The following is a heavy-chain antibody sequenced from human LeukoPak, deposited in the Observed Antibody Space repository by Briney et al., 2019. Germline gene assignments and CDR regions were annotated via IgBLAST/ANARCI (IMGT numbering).Heavy chain of an antibody. CDR3: ARDPGREFDY. J-gene: IGHJ4*02. CDR2: IWYDGSNK. V-gene: IGHV3-33*01. CDR1: GFTFSSYG. D-gene: IGHD1-26*01. Sequence: PGRSLRLSCAASGFTFSSYGMHWVRQAPGKGLEWVAVIWYDGSNKYYADSVKGRFTISRDNSKNTLYLQMNCLRAEDTAVYYCARDPGREFDYWGQGTLVTVSS.